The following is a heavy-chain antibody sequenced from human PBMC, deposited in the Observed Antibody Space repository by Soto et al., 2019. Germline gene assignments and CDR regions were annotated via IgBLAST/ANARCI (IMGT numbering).Heavy chain of an antibody. CDR3: TRVRKSYSSLGNQWLDPFDH. Sequence: QVQLVQSGAEVKKPGSSVKVSCKASGGTFSSYDISWVRKAPGQGLEWMGGIIPIFGTANYAQKFQGRVTITADESTSTAYMELSSLRSEDTAVYYCTRVRKSYSSLGNQWLDPFDHWGQLTLLTVSS. J-gene: IGHJ4*02. V-gene: IGHV1-69*12. CDR2: IIPIFGTA. D-gene: IGHD6-19*01. CDR1: GGTFSSYD.